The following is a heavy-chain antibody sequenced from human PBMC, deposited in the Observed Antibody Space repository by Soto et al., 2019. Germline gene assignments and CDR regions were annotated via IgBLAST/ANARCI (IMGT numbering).Heavy chain of an antibody. D-gene: IGHD2-15*01. J-gene: IGHJ3*02. CDR2: IYYSGST. V-gene: IGHV4-59*01. CDR1: GGSISSYY. CDR3: AREGNCSGGSCYDYAFDI. Sequence: QVQLQESGPGLVKPSETLSLTCTVSGGSISSYYWSWIRQPPGKGLEWIGYIYYSGSTNYNPSLKSRVTISVDTSKNQFSLKLSSVTAADTAVYYCAREGNCSGGSCYDYAFDIWGQGTMGTVSS.